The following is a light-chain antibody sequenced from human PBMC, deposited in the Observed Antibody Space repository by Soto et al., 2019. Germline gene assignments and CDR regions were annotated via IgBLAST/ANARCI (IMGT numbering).Light chain of an antibody. CDR2: GAS. CDR1: QSVSSRY. CDR3: QQYGSSPLWS. Sequence: EIVLTQSPGTLSLSPGERATLSCRVSQSVSSRYLAWYQQKPGQAPTLLIYGASSRATGIPDRFSGSGSGTDFTLTISRLEPEDFAVYYCQQYGSSPLWSFGQGTKVELK. V-gene: IGKV3-20*01. J-gene: IGKJ1*01.